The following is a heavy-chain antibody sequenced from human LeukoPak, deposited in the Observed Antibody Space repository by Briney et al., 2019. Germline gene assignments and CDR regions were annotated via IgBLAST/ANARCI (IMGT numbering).Heavy chain of an antibody. Sequence: PGGSLRLSCAASGFIFSSYWMTWVRQAPGKGLEWVANIKQHGNEKYYVDSVKGRFTISRDNAKNSLHLQMNSLRAEDTAVYYCARDSYFCPMDVWGQGTTVTVSS. D-gene: IGHD3-3*01. J-gene: IGHJ6*02. CDR2: IKQHGNEK. CDR3: ARDSYFCPMDV. CDR1: GFIFSSYW. V-gene: IGHV3-7*04.